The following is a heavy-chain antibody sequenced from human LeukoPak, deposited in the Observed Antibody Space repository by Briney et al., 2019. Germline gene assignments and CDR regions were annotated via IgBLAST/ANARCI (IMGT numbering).Heavy chain of an antibody. D-gene: IGHD5-24*01. CDR3: ARASQEMATTTSFDY. CDR1: GGTFSSYA. Sequence: SVKVSCKASGGTFSSYAISWARQAPGQGLEWMGGIIPIFGTANYAQKFQGRVTITTDESTSTAYMELSSLRSEDTAVYYCARASQEMATTTSFDYWGQGTLVTVSS. V-gene: IGHV1-69*05. CDR2: IIPIFGTA. J-gene: IGHJ4*02.